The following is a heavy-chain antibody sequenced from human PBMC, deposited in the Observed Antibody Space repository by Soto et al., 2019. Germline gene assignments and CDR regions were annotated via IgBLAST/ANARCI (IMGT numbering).Heavy chain of an antibody. CDR1: GGSIRSSNYY. V-gene: IGHV4-39*01. CDR2: IYYSGDT. CDR3: ASLQVPGNFDY. D-gene: IGHD6-13*01. Sequence: SETLSLTCTVSGGSIRSSNYYWAWVRQPPGKGLEWIANIYYSGDTYFHPSLRSRLTVSVDTSKNQFSLKLSSLTAADTAMYYCASLQVPGNFDYWGQGTLVTVS. J-gene: IGHJ4*02.